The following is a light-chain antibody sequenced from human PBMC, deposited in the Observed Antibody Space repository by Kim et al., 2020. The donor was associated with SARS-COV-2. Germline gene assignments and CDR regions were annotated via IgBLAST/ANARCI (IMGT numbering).Light chain of an antibody. CDR2: DVS. Sequence: PGVRSTHACRAGRSGSRDSLAWYQRKPGQAPRLLNYDVSSRATGVPDRFSGSGSGTDFTLTINRLAPEDSAVYFCQQYNNTLLSFRGGTKVEIK. CDR3: QQYNNTLLS. V-gene: IGKV3-20*01. J-gene: IGKJ4*01. CDR1: RSGSRDS.